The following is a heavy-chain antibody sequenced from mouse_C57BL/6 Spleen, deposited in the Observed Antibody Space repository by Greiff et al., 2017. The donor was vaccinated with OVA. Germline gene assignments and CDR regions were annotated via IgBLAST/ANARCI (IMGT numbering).Heavy chain of an antibody. V-gene: IGHV1-72*01. CDR3: ASDYYGSSFWYFDV. J-gene: IGHJ1*03. CDR2: IDPYSGGT. D-gene: IGHD1-1*01. Sequence: QVQLQQPGAELVKPGASVKLSCKASGYTFTSYWMHWVKQRPGRGLEWIGRIDPYSGGTKYNEKFKSKATLTVDKPSSTAYMQLSSLTSEDSAVDYYASDYYGSSFWYFDVWGTGTTVTVSS. CDR1: GYTFTSYW.